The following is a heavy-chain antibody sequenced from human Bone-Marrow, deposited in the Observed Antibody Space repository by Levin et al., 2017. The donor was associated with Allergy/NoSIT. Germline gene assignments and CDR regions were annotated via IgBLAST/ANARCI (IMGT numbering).Heavy chain of an antibody. J-gene: IGHJ4*02. CDR2: ISRTGSRT. CDR3: ATGYSSSYYSFVY. D-gene: IGHD3-22*01. V-gene: IGHV3-23*01. Sequence: GGSLRLSCVVSGLTFSTNGMTWVRQAPGKGLEWVSSISRTGSRTYYADSVKGRFTISRDNSKNTVSLQMNSLTAGDAATYHCATGYSSSYYSFVYWGQGILVTVSS. CDR1: GLTFSTNG.